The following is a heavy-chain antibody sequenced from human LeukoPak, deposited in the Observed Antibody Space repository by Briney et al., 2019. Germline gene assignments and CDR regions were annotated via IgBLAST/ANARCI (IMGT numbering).Heavy chain of an antibody. V-gene: IGHV4-38-2*01. J-gene: IGHJ4*02. D-gene: IGHD3-10*01. CDR3: ARYYRFGFGDQVGFDY. CDR1: GYSISSGYY. CDR2: IYHSGGT. Sequence: SETLSLTCAVSGYSISSGYYWGWIRQPPGKGLEWIGSIYHSGGTYYNPSLKSRVTISVDTSKNQFSLKLSSVTAADTAVYYCARYYRFGFGDQVGFDYWGQGTLVTVSS.